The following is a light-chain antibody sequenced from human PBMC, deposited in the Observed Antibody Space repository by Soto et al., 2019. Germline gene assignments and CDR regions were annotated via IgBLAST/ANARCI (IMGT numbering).Light chain of an antibody. Sequence: QSALTQPASVSGSPGQSITISCTGTGSDVGGYNYVSWHQQYPGKAPKLVIYDVTNRPSGVSNRFSGSKSGNTASLTISGLQAEDEADYYCSSYTRGRTYVFVIGTKLTVL. CDR3: SSYTRGRTYV. V-gene: IGLV2-14*03. CDR2: DVT. J-gene: IGLJ1*01. CDR1: GSDVGGYNY.